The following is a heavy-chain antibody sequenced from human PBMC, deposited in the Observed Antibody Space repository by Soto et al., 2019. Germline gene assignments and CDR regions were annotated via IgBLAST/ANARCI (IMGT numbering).Heavy chain of an antibody. D-gene: IGHD5-18*01. J-gene: IGHJ4*02. CDR2: IHYSGST. CDR1: GDSISSGDYY. V-gene: IGHV4-61*08. CDR3: ASGYSYGKGVFFFDY. Sequence: SETLSLTCTVSGDSISSGDYYWSWIRQPPGKGLEWIGYIHYSGSTNYNPSLKSRVTIAVDTPKNQFSLKLSSVTAADTAVYYCASGYSYGKGVFFFDYWGQGTLVTVS.